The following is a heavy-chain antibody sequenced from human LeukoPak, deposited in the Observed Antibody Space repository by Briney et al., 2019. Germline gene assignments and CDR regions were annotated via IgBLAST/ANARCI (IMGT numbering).Heavy chain of an antibody. CDR2: ISSIGSTV. J-gene: IGHJ4*02. V-gene: IGHV3-48*03. CDR3: ARDLDVSCSGDCFSGYFDD. CDR1: IFSFKRFE. Sequence: GGSLRHSCAPSIFSFKRFEMNWVRQAPGKGLEWISYISSIGSTVYYADSVKGRFTISIDNAENSLYLQMDSLRADDTAVYYCARDLDVSCSGDCFSGYFDDWGQGTPVTVSS. D-gene: IGHD2-21*02.